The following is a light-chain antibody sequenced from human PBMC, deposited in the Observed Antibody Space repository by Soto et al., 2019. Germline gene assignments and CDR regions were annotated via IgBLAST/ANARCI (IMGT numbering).Light chain of an antibody. J-gene: IGKJ1*01. CDR2: GAS. Sequence: EIVLTQSPGTLSLSPGERATLSCRASQSVDSDFLAWYQHKPGQPPRLLIYGASSRATGIPDRFSGGGSGTAFTLTISRLEPEDSAVYYCQQYGSSPRTFGQGTKVDIK. V-gene: IGKV3-20*01. CDR3: QQYGSSPRT. CDR1: QSVDSDF.